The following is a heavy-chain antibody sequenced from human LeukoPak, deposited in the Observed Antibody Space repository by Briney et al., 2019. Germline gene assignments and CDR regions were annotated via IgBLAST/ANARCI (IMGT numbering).Heavy chain of an antibody. Sequence: SETLSLTCTVSGGSISSYYWSWIWQPPGKGLEWIGYIYYSGSTNYNPSLKSRVTISVDTSKNQFSLKLSSVTAADTAVYYCASEGYSYAFDYWGQGTLVTVSS. V-gene: IGHV4-59*01. CDR1: GGSISSYY. CDR3: ASEGYSYAFDY. CDR2: IYYSGST. J-gene: IGHJ4*02. D-gene: IGHD5-18*01.